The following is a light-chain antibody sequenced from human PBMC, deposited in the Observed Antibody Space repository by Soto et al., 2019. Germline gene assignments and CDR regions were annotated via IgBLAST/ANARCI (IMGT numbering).Light chain of an antibody. Sequence: EIVMTQSPATLSVSPGERDTLSCRASQSVSSNLAWYQQKPGQSPRLLIYDASTRATSIPARFSGSGSGTEFTLTIRSLHSEDFAVYYCQQYNNWPPVTFGPGTKVDIK. CDR1: QSVSSN. CDR3: QQYNNWPPVT. J-gene: IGKJ3*01. V-gene: IGKV3-15*01. CDR2: DAS.